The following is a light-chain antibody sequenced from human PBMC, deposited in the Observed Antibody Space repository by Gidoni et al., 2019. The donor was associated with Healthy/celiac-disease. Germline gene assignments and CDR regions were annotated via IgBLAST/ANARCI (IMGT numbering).Light chain of an antibody. V-gene: IGKV3-20*01. J-gene: IGKJ1*01. CDR3: QQYGSSPET. CDR2: GES. Sequence: EIVLTQSPGTLSLSPGERATLSCRASQSVSSSYLAWYKQKPGKAPRLLIYGESSRATGIPERFSGSGSGTDFALTISRLEPEDFAVYYCQQYGSSPETFGQGTKVEIK. CDR1: QSVSSSY.